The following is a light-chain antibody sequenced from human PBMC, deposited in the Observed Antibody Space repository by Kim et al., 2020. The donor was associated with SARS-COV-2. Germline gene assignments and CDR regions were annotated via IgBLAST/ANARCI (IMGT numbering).Light chain of an antibody. Sequence: AAVGDRVTVTCQARQDIRKYVSWYQQKPGTAPKLLLYDASNLKTGVPSMFSGSGSETDFTFTINSLQPEDVSTYYCQQHDSLPLTFGGGTKVDIK. CDR1: QDIRKY. V-gene: IGKV1-33*01. CDR2: DAS. CDR3: QQHDSLPLT. J-gene: IGKJ4*01.